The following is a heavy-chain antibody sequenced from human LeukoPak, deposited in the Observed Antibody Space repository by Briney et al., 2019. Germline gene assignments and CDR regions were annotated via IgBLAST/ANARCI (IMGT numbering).Heavy chain of an antibody. CDR2: IYYSGST. Sequence: PSETLSLTCTVSGGSISSYYWSWIRQPPGKGLEWIGYIYYSGSTNYNPSLKSRVTISVDTSKNQFSLKLSSVTAADTAVYYCARHRRVGATTGAFDIWGQRTMVTVSS. CDR3: ARHRRVGATTGAFDI. V-gene: IGHV4-59*08. D-gene: IGHD1-26*01. J-gene: IGHJ3*02. CDR1: GGSISSYY.